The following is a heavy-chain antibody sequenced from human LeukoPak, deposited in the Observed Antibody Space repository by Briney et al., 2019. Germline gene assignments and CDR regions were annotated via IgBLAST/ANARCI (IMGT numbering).Heavy chain of an antibody. V-gene: IGHV4-59*01. J-gene: IGHJ4*02. CDR2: IYYSGST. CDR1: GGSISSYY. Sequence: SETLSLTCTVSGGSISSYYGSWIRQPPGKGLEWVGYIYYSGSTNYNPSLKSRVTISVDTSKNQFSLKLSSVTAADTAVYYCARVDRGYSYGYVDYWGQGTLVTVSS. D-gene: IGHD5-18*01. CDR3: ARVDRGYSYGYVDY.